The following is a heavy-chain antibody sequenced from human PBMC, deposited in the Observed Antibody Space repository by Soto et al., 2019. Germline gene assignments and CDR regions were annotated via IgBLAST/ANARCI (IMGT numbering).Heavy chain of an antibody. CDR2: INTDGSEK. D-gene: IGHD2-2*02. J-gene: IGHJ4*02. V-gene: IGHV3-7*01. Sequence: EVQLVESGGGLVQPGGSLRLSCEASGFTFSSYWMSWVRQAPGKGLEWVANINTDGSEKYHVVSLKGRFTISRDNAKNSLYLQMNSLRDEDTAVYYCARDCSRTRCHNYWGQGTLVTVTS. CDR3: ARDCSRTRCHNY. CDR1: GFTFSSYW.